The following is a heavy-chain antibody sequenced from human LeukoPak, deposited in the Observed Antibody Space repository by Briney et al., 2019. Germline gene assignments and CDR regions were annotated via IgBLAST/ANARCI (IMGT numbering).Heavy chain of an antibody. V-gene: IGHV3-9*01. D-gene: IGHD3-10*01. CDR2: ISWNSGSI. CDR1: GFTFDYYA. CDR3: AKDYYGSGGTIDY. J-gene: IGHJ4*02. Sequence: GGSLRLSCTASGFTFDYYAMHWVRQAPAKGVEWVSGISWNSGSIGYADSVKGRCTISRDNAKNSLYLQMNSLRAEDTALYYCAKDYYGSGGTIDYWGQGTLVTVSS.